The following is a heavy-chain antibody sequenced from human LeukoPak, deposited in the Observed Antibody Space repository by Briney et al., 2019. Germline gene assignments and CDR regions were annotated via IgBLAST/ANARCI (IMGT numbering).Heavy chain of an antibody. J-gene: IGHJ5*02. CDR3: ARQAVSITMVRGVMYNWFDP. V-gene: IGHV4-34*01. CDR1: GGSFSGYY. D-gene: IGHD3-10*01. CDR2: VNHSGST. Sequence: SETLSLTCAVYGGSFSGYYWSWIRQPPGKGLEWIGEVNHSGSTYYNPSLKSRVTISVDTSKNQFSLKLSSVTAADTAVYYCARQAVSITMVRGVMYNWFDPWGQGTLVTVSS.